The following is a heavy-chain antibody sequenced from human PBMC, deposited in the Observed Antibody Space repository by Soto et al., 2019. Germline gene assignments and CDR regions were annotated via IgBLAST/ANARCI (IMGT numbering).Heavy chain of an antibody. CDR3: ARILYGDHVDY. Sequence: ASVKVSCKASGYSFTSYYMHWVRQAPGQGLEWMGWINAGNGNTKYSQKFQGRVTMTRNTSISTAYMELSSLRSEDTAVYYCARILYGDHVDYWGQGTLVTVSS. D-gene: IGHD4-17*01. CDR2: INAGNGNT. J-gene: IGHJ4*02. V-gene: IGHV1-8*02. CDR1: GYSFTSYY.